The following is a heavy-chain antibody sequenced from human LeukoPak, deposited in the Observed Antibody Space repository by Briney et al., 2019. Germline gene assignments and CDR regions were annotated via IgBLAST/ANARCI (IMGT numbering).Heavy chain of an antibody. J-gene: IGHJ4*02. CDR1: GGSFSGYY. V-gene: IGHV4-34*01. CDR3: ARGGYSYGYHDY. Sequence: SETLSLTCAVCGGSFSGYYWSWIRQPPGKGLEWIGEINHSGSTNYNPSLKSRVTISVDTSKNQFSLKLSSVTAADTAVYYCARGGYSYGYHDYWGQGTLVTVSS. CDR2: INHSGST. D-gene: IGHD5-18*01.